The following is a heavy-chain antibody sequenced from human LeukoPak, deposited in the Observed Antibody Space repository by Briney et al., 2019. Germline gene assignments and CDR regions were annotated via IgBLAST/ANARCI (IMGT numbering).Heavy chain of an antibody. V-gene: IGHV4-59*01. CDR1: GGSISSYY. CDR2: IYYSGST. J-gene: IGHJ6*02. D-gene: IGHD5-18*01. Sequence: SETLSLTCAVYGGSISSYYWSWIRQPPGKGLEWIGYIYYSGSTNYNPSLKSRVTISVDTSKNQFSLKLSSVTAADTAVYYCARASYSYGSYYYYYGMDVWGQGTTVTVSS. CDR3: ARASYSYGSYYYYYGMDV.